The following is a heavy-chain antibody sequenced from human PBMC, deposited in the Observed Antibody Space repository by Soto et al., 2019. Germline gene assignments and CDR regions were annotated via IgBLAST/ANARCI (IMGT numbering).Heavy chain of an antibody. D-gene: IGHD5-12*01. CDR3: ARDHESGYDAFDI. CDR2: ISSGGSYI. V-gene: IGHV3-21*01. J-gene: IGHJ3*02. CDR1: GFTFSSYG. Sequence: PGGSLRLSCAASGFTFSSYGMHWVRQAPGKGLEWVSSISSGGSYIYYADSVKGRFTISRDNAKNSLYLQMNSLRAEDTAVYYCARDHESGYDAFDIWGQGTMVTVSS.